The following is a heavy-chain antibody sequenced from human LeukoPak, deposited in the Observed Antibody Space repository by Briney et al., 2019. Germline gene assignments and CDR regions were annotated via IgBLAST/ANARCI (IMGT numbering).Heavy chain of an antibody. CDR1: GGSFSGYY. CDR2: INHSGST. Sequence: PSETLSLTCAVYGGSFSGYYWSWIRQPPGKGLEWIGEINHSGSTNYNPSLKSRVTISVDTSKNQFSLKLSSVTAADTAVYYCAREGVVAATRWGQGTLVTVSS. J-gene: IGHJ4*02. V-gene: IGHV4-34*01. CDR3: AREGVVAATR. D-gene: IGHD2-15*01.